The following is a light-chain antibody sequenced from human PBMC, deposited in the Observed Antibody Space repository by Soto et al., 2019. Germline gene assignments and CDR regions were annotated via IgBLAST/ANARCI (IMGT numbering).Light chain of an antibody. J-gene: IGKJ5*01. Sequence: EIVMTQSPATLSVSPGERATRSCRASQCVSSNLAWYQQKPGQAPRLLIYGASTRATGIPARFSGSGSGTEFTLTISSLQSEDFAVYYWQQYNNWPLTFGQGPRLEIK. CDR2: GAS. V-gene: IGKV3D-15*01. CDR1: QCVSSN. CDR3: QQYNNWPLT.